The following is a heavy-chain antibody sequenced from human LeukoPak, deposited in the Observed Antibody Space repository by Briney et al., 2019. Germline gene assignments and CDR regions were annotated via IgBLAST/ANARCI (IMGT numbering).Heavy chain of an antibody. CDR3: ARRVGFDDSSGYYYAD. CDR2: IYPGDSDT. CDR1: GYSLTSYW. J-gene: IGHJ4*02. Sequence: GESLKISCKGSGYSLTSYWIGWVRQMPGKGLEWMGIIYPGDSDTRYSPSFQGQVTISADKSISTAYLQWSSLKASDTAMYYCARRVGFDDSSGYYYADWGQGTLVTVSS. V-gene: IGHV5-51*01. D-gene: IGHD3-22*01.